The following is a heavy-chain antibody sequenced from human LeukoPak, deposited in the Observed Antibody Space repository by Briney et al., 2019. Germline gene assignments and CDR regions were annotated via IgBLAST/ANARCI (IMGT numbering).Heavy chain of an antibody. J-gene: IGHJ1*01. CDR1: GGSFSNYY. V-gene: IGHV4-34*01. CDR3: ARGFYRNYYGSGSYYKSEYFQH. Sequence: SETLSLTCAVYGGSFSNYYWSWIRLPPGKGLEWIGEINYSGSTNYNPSLKSRVTISVDTSKNQFSLKLSSVTAADTAVYYCARGFYRNYYGSGSYYKSEYFQHWGQGTLVTVSS. D-gene: IGHD3-10*01. CDR2: INYSGST.